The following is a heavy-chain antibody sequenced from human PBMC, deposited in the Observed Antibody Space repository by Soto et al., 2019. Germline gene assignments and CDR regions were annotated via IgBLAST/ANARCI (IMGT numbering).Heavy chain of an antibody. CDR2: ISSSGSTI. D-gene: IGHD1-1*01. Sequence: GGSLSLSCAASGFPFSDYYMSWIRQAPGKGLEWVSYISSSGSTIYYADSVKGRFTISRDNAKNSLYLQMNSLRAEDTAVYYCARVNGQPFRGYFDYWGQGTLVTVSS. V-gene: IGHV3-11*01. CDR3: ARVNGQPFRGYFDY. CDR1: GFPFSDYY. J-gene: IGHJ4*02.